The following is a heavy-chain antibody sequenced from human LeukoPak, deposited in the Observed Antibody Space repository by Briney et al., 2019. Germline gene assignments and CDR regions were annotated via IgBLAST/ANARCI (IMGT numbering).Heavy chain of an antibody. D-gene: IGHD6-19*01. CDR1: GFTFSSYS. J-gene: IGHJ3*02. V-gene: IGHV3-21*01. Sequence: GGSLRLSCAASGFTFSSYSMNWVRQAPGKGLEWVSSISSSSSYIYYADSVKGRFTISRDNAKNSLYLQMNSLRAEDTAVYYCARASIAVVGRAFDIWGQGTMVTVSS. CDR2: ISSSSSYI. CDR3: ARASIAVVGRAFDI.